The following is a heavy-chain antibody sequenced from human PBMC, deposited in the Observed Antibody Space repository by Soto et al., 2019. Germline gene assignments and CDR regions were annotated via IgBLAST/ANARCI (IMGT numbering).Heavy chain of an antibody. CDR1: GGSINSYY. CDR2: IYYSGST. J-gene: IGHJ4*02. Sequence: SETLSLTCTVSGGSINSYYWSWIRQPPGKGLEWIGYIYYSGSTNCNPSLKSRVTISVDTSKNQFSLKLSSVTAADTAVYYCARGSTVVTLDYWGQGTLVTVSS. CDR3: ARGSTVVTLDY. V-gene: IGHV4-59*01. D-gene: IGHD2-15*01.